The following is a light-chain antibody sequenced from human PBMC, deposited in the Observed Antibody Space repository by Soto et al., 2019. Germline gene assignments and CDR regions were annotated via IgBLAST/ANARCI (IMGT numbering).Light chain of an antibody. CDR2: GNL. J-gene: IGLJ2*01. V-gene: IGLV1-40*01. CDR3: QSYDSRLSGSV. CDR1: SSDIGAGYD. Sequence: QSVLTQPPSVSGAPGQRVTISCSGSSSDIGAGYDVHWYQQLPGTAPKLLIYGNLNRPSGVPDRFSGSKSGTSASLAITGLQAEDEADYYCQSYDSRLSGSVFGGGTKVTVL.